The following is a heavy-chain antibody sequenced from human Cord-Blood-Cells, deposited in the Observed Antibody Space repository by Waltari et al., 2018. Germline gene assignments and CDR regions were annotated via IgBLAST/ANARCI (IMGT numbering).Heavy chain of an antibody. CDR2: IYYSGST. J-gene: IGHJ5*02. V-gene: IGHV4-39*01. D-gene: IGHD2-2*01. Sequence: QLQLQESGPGLVKPSETLSLTCTVSGGSISSSSYYWGWIRQPPGKGLEWIGSIYYSGSTYYNPSLKRRVTISVDTSKNQFSLKLSSVTAADTAVYYCARQDIVVVPAAAWFDPWGQGTLVTVSS. CDR1: GGSISSSSYY. CDR3: ARQDIVVVPAAAWFDP.